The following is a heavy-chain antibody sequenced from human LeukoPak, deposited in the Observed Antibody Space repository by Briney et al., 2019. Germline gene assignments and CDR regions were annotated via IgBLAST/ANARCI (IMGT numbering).Heavy chain of an antibody. Sequence: GGSLRLSCAASGFTFSDYYMSWIRQAPGKGLEWVSYISSSSSYTNYADSVKGRFTISRDNAKNSLYLQMNSLRAEDTAVYYCARGVVVGAKLNWFDPWGQGTPVTVSS. V-gene: IGHV3-11*06. CDR3: ARGVVVGAKLNWFDP. CDR1: GFTFSDYY. J-gene: IGHJ5*02. CDR2: ISSSSSYT. D-gene: IGHD2-15*01.